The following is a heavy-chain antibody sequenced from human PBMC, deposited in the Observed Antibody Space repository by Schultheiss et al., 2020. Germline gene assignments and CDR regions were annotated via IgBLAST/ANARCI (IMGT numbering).Heavy chain of an antibody. J-gene: IGHJ1*01. Sequence: ASVKVSCKASGGTFSSYTISWVRQAPGQGLEWMGRINPNSGGTNYAQKFQGRVTMTRDTSISTAYMELSRLRSDDTAVYYCARVECGYCSGTGIIQHWGQGTLVTVSS. D-gene: IGHD2-15*01. V-gene: IGHV1-2*06. CDR1: GGTFSSYT. CDR2: INPNSGGT. CDR3: ARVECGYCSGTGIIQH.